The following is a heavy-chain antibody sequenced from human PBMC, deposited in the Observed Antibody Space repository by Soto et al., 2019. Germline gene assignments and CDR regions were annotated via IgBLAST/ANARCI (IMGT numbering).Heavy chain of an antibody. J-gene: IGHJ3*02. CDR2: IYLDDDQ. D-gene: IGHD2-2*01. Sequence: QITLKESGPTLMKPTQTLTLTCTVSGFSLSGDGVGVGWIRQPPGKALEWLALIYLDDDQRSSPSLKTRLTINKDTPKDQVVLTLTNMDPVHTATYYCAHAYVVTSWPDEAFDIWGPRTVVTVST. V-gene: IGHV2-5*02. CDR3: AHAYVVTSWPDEAFDI. CDR1: GFSLSGDGVG.